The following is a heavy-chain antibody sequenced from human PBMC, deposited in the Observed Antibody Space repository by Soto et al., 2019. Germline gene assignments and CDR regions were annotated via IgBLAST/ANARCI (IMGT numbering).Heavy chain of an antibody. D-gene: IGHD2-15*01. CDR2: IYYSGRT. CDR1: GGSISSSSYY. Sequence: GGSISSSSYYWGWIRQPPGKGLEWIGSIYYSGRTYYNPSLKSRVTISVDTSKNQFSLKLSSVTAADTAVYYCSRDQPDIVVVVVVPGIRWFTPWAQGTLVPASS. J-gene: IGHJ5*02. CDR3: SRDQPDIVVVVVVPGIRWFTP. V-gene: IGHV4-39*02.